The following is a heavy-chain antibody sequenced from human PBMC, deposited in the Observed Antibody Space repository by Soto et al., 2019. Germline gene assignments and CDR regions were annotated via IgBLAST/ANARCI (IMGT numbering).Heavy chain of an antibody. CDR3: ATRGTRWLQSPFDY. D-gene: IGHD1-1*01. CDR2: FDPEDGET. Sequence: QVQVVQSGAEVKKPGASVKVSCKVSGYTLTDLAMHWVRQAPGKGLERVGGFDPEDGETIYAQKFQGRVTMTEDTSTDTAYMELSSLRSEDTAVYYCATRGTRWLQSPFDYWGQGTLVTVSS. V-gene: IGHV1-24*01. J-gene: IGHJ4*02. CDR1: GYTLTDLA.